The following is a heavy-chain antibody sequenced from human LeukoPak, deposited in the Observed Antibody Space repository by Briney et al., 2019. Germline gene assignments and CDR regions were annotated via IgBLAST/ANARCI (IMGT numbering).Heavy chain of an antibody. CDR3: ARGTGGDFWSGYYLDY. Sequence: PSETLSLTCTVSGGSISSYYWSWIRQPPGKGLEWIGYIYYSGSTYYNPSLKSRVTISVDTSKNQFSLKLSSVTAADTAVYYCARGTGGDFWSGYYLDYWGQGTLVTVSS. D-gene: IGHD3-3*01. J-gene: IGHJ4*02. CDR1: GGSISSYY. V-gene: IGHV4-59*08. CDR2: IYYSGST.